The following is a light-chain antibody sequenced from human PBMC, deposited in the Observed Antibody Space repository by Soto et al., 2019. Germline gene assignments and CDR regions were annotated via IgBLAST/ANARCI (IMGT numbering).Light chain of an antibody. CDR1: SGHSSYA. CDR3: QTWGTGPYVV. J-gene: IGLJ2*01. Sequence: QLVLTQSPSASASLGASVKLTCTPSSGHSSYAIAWHQQQPEKGPRYLMKLNSDGSHSKGDGIPDRFSGSSSGAERYLTISSLQSDDEADYYCQTWGTGPYVVFGGGTKVTVL. V-gene: IGLV4-69*01. CDR2: LNSDGSH.